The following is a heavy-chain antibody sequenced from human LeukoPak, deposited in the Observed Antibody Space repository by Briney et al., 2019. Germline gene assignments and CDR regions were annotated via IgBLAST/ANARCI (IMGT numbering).Heavy chain of an antibody. Sequence: GSLRLSCTASEFTFSSSAMSWVRQAPGKGLEWVSGISGSGGSTYYTDSVKGRFTVSRDNSKNTLYLQMNSLRAEDTAVYYCAKISGIYYVDYWGQGTLVTVSS. V-gene: IGHV3-23*01. D-gene: IGHD1-26*01. CDR2: ISGSGGST. J-gene: IGHJ4*02. CDR3: AKISGIYYVDY. CDR1: EFTFSSSA.